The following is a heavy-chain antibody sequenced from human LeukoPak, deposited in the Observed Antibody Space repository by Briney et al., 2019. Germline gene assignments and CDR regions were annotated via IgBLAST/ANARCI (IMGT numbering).Heavy chain of an antibody. Sequence: SVKVSCKASGGTFSSYAISWVRQVPGQGLEWMGGIIPIFGTANYAQKFQGRVTITADESTSTAYMELSSLRSEDTAVYYCARWGVPHRENDYWGQGTLVTVSS. V-gene: IGHV1-69*13. D-gene: IGHD1-26*01. J-gene: IGHJ4*02. CDR2: IIPIFGTA. CDR3: ARWGVPHRENDY. CDR1: GGTFSSYA.